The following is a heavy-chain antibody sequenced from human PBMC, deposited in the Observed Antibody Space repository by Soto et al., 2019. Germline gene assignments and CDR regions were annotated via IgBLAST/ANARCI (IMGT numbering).Heavy chain of an antibody. J-gene: IGHJ4*02. CDR1: GFTFRSHG. Sequence: QVQLVESGGGVVQPGRSLRLSCVASGFTFRSHGMHWVRQAPGKGLEWVAIIWYDGTNRYYVDSVKGRFTISRDNSKNTLYLQMNSLRAEDTAVYFCARDRRVSGSYFDYWGQGTLVTVSS. D-gene: IGHD1-26*01. CDR3: ARDRRVSGSYFDY. CDR2: IWYDGTNR. V-gene: IGHV3-33*01.